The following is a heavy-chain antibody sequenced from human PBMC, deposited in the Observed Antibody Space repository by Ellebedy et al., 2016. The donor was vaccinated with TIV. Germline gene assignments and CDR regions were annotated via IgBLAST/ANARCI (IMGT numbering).Heavy chain of an antibody. D-gene: IGHD6-13*01. CDR3: ARGDGYSSSWSYYYYGMDV. Sequence: SETLSLXCTVSGGSISSYYWSWIRQPAGKGLEWIGRIYTSGSTNYNPSLKSRVTISVDTSKNQFSLKLSSVTAADTAVYYCARGDGYSSSWSYYYYGMDVWGQGTTVTVSS. CDR2: IYTSGST. V-gene: IGHV4-4*07. CDR1: GGSISSYY. J-gene: IGHJ6*02.